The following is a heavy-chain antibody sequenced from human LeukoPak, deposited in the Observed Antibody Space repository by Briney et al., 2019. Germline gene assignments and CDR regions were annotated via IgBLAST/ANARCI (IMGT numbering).Heavy chain of an antibody. CDR2: ISSSGNTI. Sequence: GGSLRLSCAASGFTFSDYYMSWIRQAPGKGLEWVSYISSSGNTIYYADSVKGRFTISRDNAKNSLYLQMNSLRAEDTAVYYCARDLDYYYMDVWGKGTTVTVSS. CDR3: ARDLDYYYMDV. J-gene: IGHJ6*03. CDR1: GFTFSDYY. V-gene: IGHV3-11*04.